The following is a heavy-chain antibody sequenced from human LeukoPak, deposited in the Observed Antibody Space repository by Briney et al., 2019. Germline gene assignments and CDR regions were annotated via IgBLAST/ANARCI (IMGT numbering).Heavy chain of an antibody. J-gene: IGHJ4*02. CDR1: GGSLSGYY. D-gene: IGHD3-22*01. CDR3: ASSRGYYDSSGYYYLSYFDY. CDR2: INHSGST. V-gene: IGHV4-34*01. Sequence: SETLSLTCAVYGGSLSGYYWSWIRQPPGKGLEWIGEINHSGSTNYNPSLKSRVTISVDTSKNQFSLKLSSVTAADTAVYYCASSRGYYDSSGYYYLSYFDYWGQGTLVTVSS.